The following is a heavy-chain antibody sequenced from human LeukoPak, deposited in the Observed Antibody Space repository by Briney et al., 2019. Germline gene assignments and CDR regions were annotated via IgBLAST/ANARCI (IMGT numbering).Heavy chain of an antibody. CDR1: GGSIGTYY. V-gene: IGHV4-59*01. Sequence: SETLSLTCTVSGGSIGTYYWSWIRQPPGRGLEWIGYVHYSGSTRYSPSLKGRVTISVDTSKNQFSLKLNYVTAADTAVYYCARGDYYDSSGYYGIIDYWGQGTLVTVSS. CDR2: VHYSGST. D-gene: IGHD3-22*01. J-gene: IGHJ4*02. CDR3: ARGDYYDSSGYYGIIDY.